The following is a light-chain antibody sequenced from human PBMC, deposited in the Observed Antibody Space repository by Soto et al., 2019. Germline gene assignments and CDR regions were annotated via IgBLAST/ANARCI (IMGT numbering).Light chain of an antibody. J-gene: IGLJ1*01. CDR2: DVG. CDR1: SSDVGAYNY. Sequence: QSVLTQPASVSGSPGQSITISCTGTSSDVGAYNYVSWYQQHPGKAPKLMIYDVGNRPSGVSNRFSGSKSGNTASLTISGLQAEDEADYYCSSYTSSNTYVFGTGNKVTVL. CDR3: SSYTSSNTYV. V-gene: IGLV2-14*03.